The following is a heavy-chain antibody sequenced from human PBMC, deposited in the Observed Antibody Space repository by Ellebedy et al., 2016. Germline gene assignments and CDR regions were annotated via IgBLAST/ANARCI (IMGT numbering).Heavy chain of an antibody. CDR3: YYGHYSGS. CDR1: GFNFNTFF. V-gene: IGHV3-9*01. J-gene: IGHJ4*02. CDR2: ISWNSGSI. D-gene: IGHD4-17*01. Sequence: SLKISXTASGFNFNTFFMHWVRQAPGKGLEWVSGISWNSGSIGYADSVKGRFTISRDNSKDTLYLHMNSLRAEDTAVYYCYYGHYSGSWGQGTLVTVSS.